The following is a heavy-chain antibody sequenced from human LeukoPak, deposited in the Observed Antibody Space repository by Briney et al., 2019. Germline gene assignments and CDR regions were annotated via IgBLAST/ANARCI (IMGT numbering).Heavy chain of an antibody. CDR2: IIPIFGTA. Sequence: PWASVKVSCKASGGTFSSYAISWVRQAPGQGLEWMGGIIPIFGTANYAQKFQGRVTITTDESTSTAYMELSSLRSEDTAVYYCARVNLLEWPRITTNYYYYMDVWGKGTTVTVSS. V-gene: IGHV1-69*05. D-gene: IGHD3-3*01. CDR1: GGTFSSYA. J-gene: IGHJ6*03. CDR3: ARVNLLEWPRITTNYYYYMDV.